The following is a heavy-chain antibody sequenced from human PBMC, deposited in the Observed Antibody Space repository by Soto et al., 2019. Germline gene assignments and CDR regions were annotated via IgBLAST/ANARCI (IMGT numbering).Heavy chain of an antibody. CDR3: ARAWRPPPIAVAGPTSIQNYYFDY. CDR1: GFTFSSYD. J-gene: IGHJ4*02. Sequence: EVQLVESGGGLVQPGGSLRLSCAASGFTFSSYDMHWVRQATGKGLEWVSAIGTAGDTYYPGSVKGRFTISRENAKNSLYLQMNSLRAGDTAVYYCARAWRPPPIAVAGPTSIQNYYFDYWGQGTLVTVSS. V-gene: IGHV3-13*01. CDR2: IGTAGDT. D-gene: IGHD6-19*01.